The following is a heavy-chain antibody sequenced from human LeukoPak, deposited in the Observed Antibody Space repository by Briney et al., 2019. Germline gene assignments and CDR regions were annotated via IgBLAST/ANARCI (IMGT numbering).Heavy chain of an antibody. Sequence: GGSLRLSCTASGFTFSNFGMNWVRQAPGKGLEWVSSISSSSSYIYYADSVKGRFTISRDNAKNSLYLQMNSLRAEDTAVYYCARATGYSSSGGCWGQGTLVTVSS. D-gene: IGHD6-13*01. CDR2: ISSSSSYI. J-gene: IGHJ4*02. CDR3: ARATGYSSSGGC. V-gene: IGHV3-21*01. CDR1: GFTFSNFG.